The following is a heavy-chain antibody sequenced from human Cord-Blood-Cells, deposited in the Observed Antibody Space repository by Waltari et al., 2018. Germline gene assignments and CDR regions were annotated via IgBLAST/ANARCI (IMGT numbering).Heavy chain of an antibody. CDR3: ATTGPGGNWYFDL. Sequence: EVQLLESGGGLVQPGGSLRLSCAASGFTFSSYAMSWVRQAPGKGLEGVSAISGSGGSTYYADSVKGRFTISRDNAKNTLYLQMNSLRAEDTAVYYCATTGPGGNWYFDLWGRGTLVTVSS. V-gene: IGHV3-23*01. D-gene: IGHD1-1*01. CDR1: GFTFSSYA. J-gene: IGHJ2*01. CDR2: ISGSGGST.